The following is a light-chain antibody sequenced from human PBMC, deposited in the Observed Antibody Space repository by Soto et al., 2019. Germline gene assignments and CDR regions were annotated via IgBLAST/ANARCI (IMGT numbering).Light chain of an antibody. CDR2: SNT. J-gene: IGLJ3*02. V-gene: IGLV1-44*01. CDR1: SSNIGGNT. CDR3: AAWDDSLNGWV. Sequence: QSVLTQPPSASGTPGQRVTISCSGSSSNIGGNTVNWYQQLPGTAPKLLIYSNTQRPSGGPDRCSGSKSGSSASLAISGLQYEHEADSCCAAWDDSLNGWVFGGGTKLTVL.